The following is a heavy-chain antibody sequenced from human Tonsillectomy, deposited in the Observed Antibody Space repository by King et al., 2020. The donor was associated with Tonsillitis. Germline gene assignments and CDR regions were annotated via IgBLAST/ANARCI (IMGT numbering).Heavy chain of an antibody. V-gene: IGHV1-8*02. CDR1: GYTFTSYD. CDR2: MNPNSGNT. Sequence: MQLVQSGAEVKKPGASVKVSCKASGYTFTSYDINWVRQATGQGLEWMGWMNPNSGNTGYAQKFQGRVTMTRNTSISTAYMELSSLRSEDTAVYYCARGRYCSGSQYPHFDYWGQGTLVTVSS. CDR3: ARGRYCSGSQYPHFDY. D-gene: IGHD3-10*01. J-gene: IGHJ4*02.